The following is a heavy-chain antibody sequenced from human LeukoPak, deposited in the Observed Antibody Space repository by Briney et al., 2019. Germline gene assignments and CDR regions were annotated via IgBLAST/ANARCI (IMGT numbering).Heavy chain of an antibody. Sequence: GGSLRLSCSASGFSFRDYDMNWVRQAPRKGLEWVSAISGRSSHIYYGESVKGRFTISRDNAKNSLYLQMDSLGVEDTAVYYCGRAFPPLRTSSAGDLWGQGTLVIVSS. CDR1: GFSFRDYD. CDR2: ISGRSSHI. V-gene: IGHV3-21*01. J-gene: IGHJ1*01. CDR3: GRAFPPLRTSSAGDL. D-gene: IGHD3-16*01.